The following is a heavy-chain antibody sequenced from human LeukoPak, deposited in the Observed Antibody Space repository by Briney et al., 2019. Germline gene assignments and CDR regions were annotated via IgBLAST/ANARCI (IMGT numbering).Heavy chain of an antibody. Sequence: SETLSLTCAVYGGSFSGYYWGWIRQPPGKGLEWIGNIFYGGNTSYNPSLKSRVTISLDTSKNQFSLKLSSVTAADTAVYYCARDGRSYYAFDIWGQGTMVTVSS. J-gene: IGHJ3*02. CDR3: ARDGRSYYAFDI. CDR2: IFYGGNT. V-gene: IGHV4-34*12. CDR1: GGSFSGYY. D-gene: IGHD1-26*01.